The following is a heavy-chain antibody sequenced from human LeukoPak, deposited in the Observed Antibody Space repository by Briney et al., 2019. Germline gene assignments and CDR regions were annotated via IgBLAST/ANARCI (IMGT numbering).Heavy chain of an antibody. CDR3: ARDLGLDTTMIFFDF. Sequence: ASVKVSCKASGYTFTSYYMHWVRPAPGQGLEWMGIINPSGGSTSYAQKFQGRVTMTRDTSTSTVYMELSSLRSEDTAVYYCARDLGLDTTMIFFDFWGQGTLVTVSS. V-gene: IGHV1-46*01. D-gene: IGHD5-18*01. CDR1: GYTFTSYY. CDR2: INPSGGST. J-gene: IGHJ4*02.